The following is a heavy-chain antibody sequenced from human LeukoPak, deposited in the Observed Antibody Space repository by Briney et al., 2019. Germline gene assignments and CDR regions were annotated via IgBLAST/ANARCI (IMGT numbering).Heavy chain of an antibody. J-gene: IGHJ6*03. CDR1: GGTFSSYA. CDR3: ARGFSGYSYGERYYYYYYMDV. V-gene: IGHV1-69*06. Sequence: GASVKVSCKASGGTFSSYAISWVRQAPGQGLEWMGGIIPIFGTANYAQKFQGRVTITADKSTSTAYMELSSLRSEDTAVYYCARGFSGYSYGERYYYYYYMDVWGKGTTVTVSS. D-gene: IGHD5-18*01. CDR2: IIPIFGTA.